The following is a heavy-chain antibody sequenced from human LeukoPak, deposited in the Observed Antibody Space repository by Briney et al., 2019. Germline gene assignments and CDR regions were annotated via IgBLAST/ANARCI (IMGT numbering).Heavy chain of an antibody. CDR3: ARRGGSYSHSDF. V-gene: IGHV1-18*01. J-gene: IGHJ4*02. CDR1: GYTFTSYG. Sequence: AASVKVSCKASGYTFTSYGISWVRQAPGQGLQWMGWVSPFNGNTDYAPKLQGRVTMTPDTSTTTAYMELRSLTSDDTAVYYCARRGGSYSHSDFWGQGTLVTVSS. CDR2: VSPFNGNT. D-gene: IGHD1-26*01.